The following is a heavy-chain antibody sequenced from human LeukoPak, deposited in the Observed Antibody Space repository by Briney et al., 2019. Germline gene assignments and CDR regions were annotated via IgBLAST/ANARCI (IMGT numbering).Heavy chain of an antibody. V-gene: IGHV4-59*01. CDR3: ARLGDSGYDYGIDY. J-gene: IGHJ4*02. CDR2: IYYSGST. CDR1: GGSISSYY. D-gene: IGHD5-12*01. Sequence: PSETLSLTCTVSGGSISSYYWSWIRQPPGKGLEWIGYIYYSGSTNYNPSLKSRVTISVDTSKNQFSLKLSSVTAADTAVYYCARLGDSGYDYGIDYWGQGTLVTVSS.